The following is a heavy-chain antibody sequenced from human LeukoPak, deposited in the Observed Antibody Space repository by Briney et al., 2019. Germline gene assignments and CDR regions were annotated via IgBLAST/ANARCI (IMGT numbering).Heavy chain of an antibody. CDR2: ISGSGGST. J-gene: IGHJ6*03. V-gene: IGHV3-23*01. Sequence: GGSLRLSCAASGFTFSSYAMSWVRQAPGKGLEWVSAISGSGGSTYYADSVKGRLTISRDNSKNTLYLQMNSLRAEDTAVYYCARAPYSSPYYYYYYMDVWGKGTTVTVSS. D-gene: IGHD6-13*01. CDR1: GFTFSSYA. CDR3: ARAPYSSPYYYYYYMDV.